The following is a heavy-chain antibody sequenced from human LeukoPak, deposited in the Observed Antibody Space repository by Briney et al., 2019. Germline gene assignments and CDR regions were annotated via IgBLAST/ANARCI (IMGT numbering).Heavy chain of an antibody. CDR1: GGSISSYY. CDR2: IYYSGST. Sequence: PSETLSLICTVSGGSISSYYWSWIRQPPGKGLEWIGYIYYSGSTNYNPSLKSRVTISVDTSKNQFSLKLSSVTAADTAVYYCARDRLDVFDYWGQGTLVTVSS. J-gene: IGHJ4*02. D-gene: IGHD3/OR15-3a*01. CDR3: ARDRLDVFDY. V-gene: IGHV4-59*01.